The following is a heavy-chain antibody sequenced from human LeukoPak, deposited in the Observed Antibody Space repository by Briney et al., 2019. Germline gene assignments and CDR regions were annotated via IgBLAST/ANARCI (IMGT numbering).Heavy chain of an antibody. CDR1: GFTLSSSA. D-gene: IGHD6-13*01. V-gene: IGHV3-15*01. J-gene: IGHJ4*02. CDR3: TSYSSSWYYPTKDY. CDR2: IKSKTDGGTT. Sequence: GGSLRLSCAASGFTLSSSAMNWVRQAPGKGLEWVGRIKSKTDGGTTDYAAPVKGRFTISRDDSKNTLYLQMNSLKTEDTAVYYCTSYSSSWYYPTKDYWGQGTLVTVSS.